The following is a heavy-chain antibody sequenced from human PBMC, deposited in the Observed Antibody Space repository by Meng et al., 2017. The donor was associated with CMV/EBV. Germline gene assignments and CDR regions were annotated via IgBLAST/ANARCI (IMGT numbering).Heavy chain of an antibody. CDR1: GYTFTGYY. CDR2: INPNSGGT. V-gene: IGHV1-2*02. CDR3: ASGDLGARYYYYDMDV. J-gene: IGHJ6*02. D-gene: IGHD1-26*01. Sequence: ASVKVSCKASGYTFTGYYMHWVRQAPGQGLEWMGWINPNSGGTNYAQKFQGRVTMTRDTSISTAYMELSRLRSDDTAVYYCASGDLGARYYYYDMDVWGQGTTVTVSS.